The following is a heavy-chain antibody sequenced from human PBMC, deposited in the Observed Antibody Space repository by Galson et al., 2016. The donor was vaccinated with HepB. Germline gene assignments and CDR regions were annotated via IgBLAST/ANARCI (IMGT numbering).Heavy chain of an antibody. J-gene: IGHJ4*02. D-gene: IGHD6-19*01. Sequence: SLRLSCAASGFTFSSYWMNWVRQAPGKGLEWVANIKQDGSDKYYVGSLKGRFTISRDNTKNSLYLQMNSLRAEDTAVYYCAKAASCWYHSFDYWGQGTLVTVSA. V-gene: IGHV3-7*05. CDR2: IKQDGSDK. CDR1: GFTFSSYW. CDR3: AKAASCWYHSFDY.